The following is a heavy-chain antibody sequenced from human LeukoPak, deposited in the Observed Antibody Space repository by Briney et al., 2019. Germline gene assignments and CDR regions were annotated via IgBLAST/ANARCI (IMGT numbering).Heavy chain of an antibody. D-gene: IGHD3-3*01. CDR3: ARMYYANWFDP. CDR2: IDWDDDK. J-gene: IGHJ5*02. CDR1: GFSLSASGMR. V-gene: IGHV2-70*04. Sequence: FGPTLVNPTQTLTLTCTFSGFSLSASGMRVSWIRQPPGKALEWLARIDWDDDKFYSTSLKTRLTISKDTSKNQVALTMTNMDPVDTGTYYCARMYYANWFDPWGQGTLVTVSS.